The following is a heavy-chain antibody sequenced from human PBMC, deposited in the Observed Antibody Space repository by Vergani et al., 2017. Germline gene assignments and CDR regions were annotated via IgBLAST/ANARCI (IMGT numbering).Heavy chain of an antibody. CDR1: GGSFSSYS. Sequence: VQLQQWGAGLLKPSETLSLTCAVYGGSFSSYSMNWVRQAPGKGLEWVSSISSSSSYIYYADSVKGRFTISRDNAKNSLYLQMNSLRAEDTAVYYCARGGQWAGTYFLFDYWGQGTLVTVSS. V-gene: IGHV3-21*01. D-gene: IGHD6-19*01. CDR2: ISSSSSYI. J-gene: IGHJ4*02. CDR3: ARGGQWAGTYFLFDY.